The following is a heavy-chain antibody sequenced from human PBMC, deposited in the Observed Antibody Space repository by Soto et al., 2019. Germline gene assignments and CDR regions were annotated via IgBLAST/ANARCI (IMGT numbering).Heavy chain of an antibody. CDR1: GFTFSSYS. J-gene: IGHJ4*02. D-gene: IGHD5-18*01. CDR3: ARDQPGYSYGYGLGY. CDR2: ISSSSSYI. Sequence: SGGSLRLSCAASGFTFSSYSMNWVRQAPGKGLEWASSISSSSSYIYYADSVKGRFTISRDNAKNSLYLQMNSLRAEDTAVYYCARDQPGYSYGYGLGYWGQGTLVTVSS. V-gene: IGHV3-21*01.